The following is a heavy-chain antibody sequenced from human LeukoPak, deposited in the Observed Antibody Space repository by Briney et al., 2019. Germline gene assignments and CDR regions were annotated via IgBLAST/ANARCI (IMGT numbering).Heavy chain of an antibody. J-gene: IGHJ4*02. CDR1: AFTFDAYA. D-gene: IGHD6-13*01. CDR3: AKALYSSSWRLSPFDY. Sequence: PGRSLRLSCAASAFTFDAYAMHWVRQAPGKGLEWVSGISWNSGSIAYADSVKCRFTISRDNAKNSLYLQMNSLRVEDMALYYCAKALYSSSWRLSPFDYWGQGTLVTVSS. CDR2: ISWNSGSI. V-gene: IGHV3-9*03.